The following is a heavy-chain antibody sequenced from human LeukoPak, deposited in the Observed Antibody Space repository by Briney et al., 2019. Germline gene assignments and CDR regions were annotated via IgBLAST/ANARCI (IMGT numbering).Heavy chain of an antibody. Sequence: GESLKISCKASGYTFTNYWIGWVRQMPGKGLEWMGIMYPGDSDTRYSPSFQGQVTISADKSISTAYLQWSSLKASDTAMYYCAASTYGSGSYVGFDSWGQGTLITVSS. D-gene: IGHD3-10*01. CDR1: GYTFTNYW. CDR2: MYPGDSDT. V-gene: IGHV5-51*01. CDR3: AASTYGSGSYVGFDS. J-gene: IGHJ4*02.